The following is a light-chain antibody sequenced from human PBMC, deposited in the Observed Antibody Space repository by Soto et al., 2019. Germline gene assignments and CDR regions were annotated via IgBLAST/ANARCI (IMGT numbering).Light chain of an antibody. CDR1: NSDVGGYNF. CDR3: SSHTSSSTRLL. J-gene: IGLJ2*01. CDR2: EVS. V-gene: IGLV2-14*01. Sequence: QSALTQPASVSGSPGQSITISCTGTNSDVGGYNFVSWYQQHPGKAPKLLIYEVSYRPSGVSTRFSGSKSGNTASLTISGLQAEDEADYHVSSHTSSSTRLLFGGGTQLTVL.